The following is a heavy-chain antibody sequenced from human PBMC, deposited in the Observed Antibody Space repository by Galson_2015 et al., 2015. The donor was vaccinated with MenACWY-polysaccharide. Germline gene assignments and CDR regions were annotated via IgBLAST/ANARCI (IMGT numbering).Heavy chain of an antibody. Sequence: SLRLSCAASGFTFSTSAMSWVRQAPGKGLEWVSSISGSGGNTYYADSVKGRFTISKDNSKNTLFLQMNSLRAEDTAIYYCAKDLRAARPYHFAYRGQGTLVTVSS. J-gene: IGHJ4*02. D-gene: IGHD5/OR15-5a*01. V-gene: IGHV3-23*01. CDR2: ISGSGGNT. CDR3: AKDLRAARPYHFAY. CDR1: GFTFSTSA.